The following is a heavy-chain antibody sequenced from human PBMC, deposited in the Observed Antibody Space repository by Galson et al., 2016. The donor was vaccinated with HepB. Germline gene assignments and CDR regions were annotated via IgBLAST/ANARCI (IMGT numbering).Heavy chain of an antibody. CDR2: IAYNGRT. CDR3: ARQTTFGVVTYFDL. J-gene: IGHJ4*02. V-gene: IGHV4-59*01. CDR1: GGSIRNYF. D-gene: IGHD3-3*01. Sequence: LTCTISGGSIRNYFWSWIRQPPGKGLEWIGYIAYNGRTNYNPSLKSRVIISMDTSKNYFSLRLSSVAAADTAVYYCARQTTFGVVTYFDLWGQGTLVTVSS.